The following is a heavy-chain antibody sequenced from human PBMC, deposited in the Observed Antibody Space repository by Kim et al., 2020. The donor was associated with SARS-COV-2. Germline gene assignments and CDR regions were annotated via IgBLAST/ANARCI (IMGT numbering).Heavy chain of an antibody. D-gene: IGHD6-19*01. CDR3: ARIELSTGWYDYYYYGMDV. CDR1: GVTFRVYA. J-gene: IGHJ6*02. CDR2: IVPIIGTA. Sequence: SVKVSCKSSGVTFRVYAISWVRQVPGQGLEWMGGIVPIIGTANYAQNFQGRLIITADESTNTAYMELSSLRSEDTAGYYCARIELSTGWYDYYYYGMDVWGQGTTVTVSS. V-gene: IGHV1-69*13.